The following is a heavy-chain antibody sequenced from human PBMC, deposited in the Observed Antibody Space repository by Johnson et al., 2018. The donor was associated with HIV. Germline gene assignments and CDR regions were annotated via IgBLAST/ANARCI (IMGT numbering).Heavy chain of an antibody. J-gene: IGHJ3*02. D-gene: IGHD4-23*01. CDR2: IYSGGST. V-gene: IGHV3-66*02. CDR1: GFTVSSNY. CDR3: AGWGVVTPHALDI. Sequence: VQLVESGGGLVQPGGSLRLSCAASGFTVSSNYMSWVRQAPGKGLEWVLVIYSGGSTYYADSVKGRFTISRDNSKNTLYLQMNSLRAEDTAVYYCAGWGVVTPHALDIWGQGTMVTVSS.